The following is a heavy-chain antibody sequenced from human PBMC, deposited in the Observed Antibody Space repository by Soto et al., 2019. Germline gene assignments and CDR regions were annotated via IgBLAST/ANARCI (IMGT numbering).Heavy chain of an antibody. D-gene: IGHD2-15*01. CDR1: GFTFSSYA. V-gene: IGHV3-23*01. CDR3: AKRRGAGGHFDY. J-gene: IGHJ4*02. CDR2: VSIGGST. Sequence: GGSLRLSCAASGFTFSSYAMGWVRQGPGKGLEWVAVVSIGGSTHYADSVRGRFTISRDNSKNTLSLQRNSLTAEDTAVYFCAKRRGAGGHFDYWGQGALVTVS.